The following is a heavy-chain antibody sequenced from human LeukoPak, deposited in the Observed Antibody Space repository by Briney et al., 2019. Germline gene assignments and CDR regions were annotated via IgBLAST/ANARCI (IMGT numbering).Heavy chain of an antibody. D-gene: IGHD1-1*01. V-gene: IGHV3-74*01. CDR3: ARSANWVYDY. Sequence: GGSLRLSCVASGFTFSNYWIHWVRQAPGKGLVWVARINSDGRSTVYADSVKGRFTLSRDNAKNTLYLQMNSLRDEDTAVYYCARSANWVYDYWGQGTLVTVSS. CDR1: GFTFSNYW. J-gene: IGHJ4*02. CDR2: INSDGRST.